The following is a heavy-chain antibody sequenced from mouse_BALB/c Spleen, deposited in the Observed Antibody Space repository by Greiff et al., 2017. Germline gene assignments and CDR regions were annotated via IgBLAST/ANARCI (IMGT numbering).Heavy chain of an antibody. CDR2: ISDGGSYT. CDR1: GFTFSDYY. D-gene: IGHD2-1*01. CDR3: ARVLYGNPYAMDY. J-gene: IGHJ4*01. Sequence: EVHLVESGGGLVKPGGSLKLSCAASGFTFSDYYMYWVRQTPEKRLEWVATISDGGSYTYYPDSVKGRFTISRDNAKNNLYLQMSSLKSEDTAMYYCARVLYGNPYAMDYWGQGTSVTVSS. V-gene: IGHV5-4*02.